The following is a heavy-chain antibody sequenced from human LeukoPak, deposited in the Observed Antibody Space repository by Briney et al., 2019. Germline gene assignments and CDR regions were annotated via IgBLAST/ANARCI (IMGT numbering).Heavy chain of an antibody. CDR3: ASRSNSGYEFFDY. CDR1: GYSFTSYW. D-gene: IGHD5-12*01. Sequence: ECLKISCKGSGYSFTSYWIGWVRQMPGKGLEWMGIIYPGDSDTRYSPSFQGQVTISADKSISTAYLQWSSLKASDTAMYYCASRSNSGYEFFDYWGQGTLVTVSS. J-gene: IGHJ4*02. CDR2: IYPGDSDT. V-gene: IGHV5-51*01.